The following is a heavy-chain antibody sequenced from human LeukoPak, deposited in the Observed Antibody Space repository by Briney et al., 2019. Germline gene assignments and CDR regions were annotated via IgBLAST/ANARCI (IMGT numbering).Heavy chain of an antibody. D-gene: IGHD3-22*01. CDR3: AKTLVHYDSSGYYFDY. V-gene: IGHV3-7*03. CDR1: GFTFSSYW. J-gene: IGHJ4*02. Sequence: GGSLRLSCAASGFTFSSYWMSWVRQAPGKGLEWVANIKQDGSEKYYVDSVKGRFTISRDNAKNSLYLQMNSLRAEDTAVYYCAKTLVHYDSSGYYFDYWGQGTLVTVSS. CDR2: IKQDGSEK.